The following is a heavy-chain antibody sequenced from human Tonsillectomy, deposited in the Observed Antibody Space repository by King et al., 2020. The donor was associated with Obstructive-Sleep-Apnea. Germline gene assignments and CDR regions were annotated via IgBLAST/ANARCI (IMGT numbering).Heavy chain of an antibody. Sequence: LQLQESGPGLVKPSETLSLTCTVSGGSISRSSYYWAWIRQPPGKGLEWIGSIYYSGSTYYNLSLKSRVTISVDTSKNPFSLKLSSVPAADTALYYCARTPGLRFEAFDMWGQGTMVTVAS. J-gene: IGHJ3*02. CDR3: ARTPGLRFEAFDM. CDR1: GGSISRSSYY. V-gene: IGHV4-39*07. CDR2: IYYSGST. D-gene: IGHD3-16*01.